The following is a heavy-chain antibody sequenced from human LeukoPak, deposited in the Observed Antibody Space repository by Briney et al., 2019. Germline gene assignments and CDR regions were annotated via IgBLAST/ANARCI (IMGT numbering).Heavy chain of an antibody. CDR1: GYTFTSYG. CDR3: ARGAVPMIVVVIGFDY. D-gene: IGHD3-22*01. J-gene: IGHJ4*02. V-gene: IGHV1-18*01. CDR2: ISAYNGNT. Sequence: ASVKVSCKASGYTFTSYGISWVRQAPGQGLEWMGWISAYNGNTNYAQKLQGRVTMTTDTSTSTAYMELRSLRSDDTAVYYCARGAVPMIVVVIGFDYWGQGTLVTVSS.